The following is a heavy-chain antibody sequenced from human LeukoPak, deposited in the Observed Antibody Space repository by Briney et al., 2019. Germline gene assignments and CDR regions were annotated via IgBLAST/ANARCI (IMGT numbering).Heavy chain of an antibody. CDR1: GFTFSSYG. J-gene: IGHJ4*02. D-gene: IGHD3-22*01. V-gene: IGHV3-33*01. Sequence: GGSLRLSCVASGFTFSSYGMRWVRQAPGKGLGWVAVIWYEGSNKYYADSVKGRFTISRDNSKNTLYMQMNSLRAEDTAVYYCARPLRDYYDSSGYLNIGDWGQATLVTVSS. CDR3: ARPLRDYYDSSGYLNIGD. CDR2: IWYEGSNK.